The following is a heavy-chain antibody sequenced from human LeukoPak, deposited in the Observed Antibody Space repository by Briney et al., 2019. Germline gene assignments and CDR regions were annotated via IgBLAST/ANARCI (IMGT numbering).Heavy chain of an antibody. D-gene: IGHD2-15*01. J-gene: IGHJ4*02. CDR1: GFTFSNYA. V-gene: IGHV3-23*01. Sequence: GGSLRLSCAASGFTFSNYAMSWVRQAPGKGLEWVSTISGSGGSTYYADSVKGRVSISRDNSKNTLYLQMNCLRAEDTAVYYCAKDRNREGGAAKNYWGREPWSPSPQ. CDR3: AKDRNREGGAAKNY. CDR2: ISGSGGST.